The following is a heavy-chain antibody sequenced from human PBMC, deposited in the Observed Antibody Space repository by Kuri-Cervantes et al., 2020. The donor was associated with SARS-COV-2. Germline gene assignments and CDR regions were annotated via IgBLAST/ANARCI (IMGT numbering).Heavy chain of an antibody. V-gene: IGHV3-30-3*01. D-gene: IGHD2-2*02. CDR1: GFTFSSYA. J-gene: IGHJ6*02. CDR2: ISYDGSNK. Sequence: GGSLRLSCAASGFTFSSYAMHWVRQAPGKGLEWVAVISYDGSNKYYADSVKGRFTISRDNSKNTLYLQMNSLRAEDTAVYYCARDIVVVPAAIHYYYGMDVWGQGTTVTVSS. CDR3: ARDIVVVPAAIHYYYGMDV.